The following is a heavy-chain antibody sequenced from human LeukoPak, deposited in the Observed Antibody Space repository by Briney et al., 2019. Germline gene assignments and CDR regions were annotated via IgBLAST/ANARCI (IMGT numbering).Heavy chain of an antibody. J-gene: IGHJ6*03. D-gene: IGHD4-17*01. CDR2: IIPIFGTA. CDR1: GGTFSSYA. Sequence: VASVKVSCKASGGTFSSYAISWVRQAPGQGLEWMGGIIPIFGTANYAQKFQGRVTITADESTSTAYMELSSLRSEDTAVYYCAVGPYANDYYYNYMDFGAKGPRSPSP. V-gene: IGHV1-69*13. CDR3: AVGPYANDYYYNYMDF.